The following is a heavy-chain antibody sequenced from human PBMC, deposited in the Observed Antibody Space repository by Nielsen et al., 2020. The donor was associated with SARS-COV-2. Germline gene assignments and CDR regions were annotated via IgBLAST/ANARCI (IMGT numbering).Heavy chain of an antibody. J-gene: IGHJ4*02. Sequence: GESLKISCAASGFTFSSYWMSWVRQAPGKGLEWVAVISYDGSNKYYADSVKGRFTISRDNSKNTLYLQMNSLRAEDTAVYYCARGPTWIQLWGLWGADYWGQGTLVTVSS. V-gene: IGHV3-30-3*01. CDR3: ARGPTWIQLWGLWGADY. CDR1: GFTFSSYW. D-gene: IGHD5-18*01. CDR2: ISYDGSNK.